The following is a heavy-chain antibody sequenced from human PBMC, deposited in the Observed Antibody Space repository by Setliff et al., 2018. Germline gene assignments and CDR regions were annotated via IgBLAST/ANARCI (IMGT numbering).Heavy chain of an antibody. Sequence: GASVKVSCKASGYTFTGYYMRWVRQAPGQGLEWMGWINPNSGGTNYAQKFQGWVTMTRDTSISTAYMELSRLRSDDTAVYYCARGAGGIWQWGYYFDYWGQGTLVTVSS. CDR2: INPNSGGT. V-gene: IGHV1-2*04. J-gene: IGHJ4*02. CDR1: GYTFTGYY. CDR3: ARGAGGIWQWGYYFDY. D-gene: IGHD6-19*01.